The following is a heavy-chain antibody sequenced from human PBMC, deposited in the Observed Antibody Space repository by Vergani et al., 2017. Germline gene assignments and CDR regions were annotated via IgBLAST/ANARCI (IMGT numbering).Heavy chain of an antibody. CDR2: IRYDGSSE. V-gene: IGHV3-30*02. Sequence: QVQILQSGGGVVQPGGSLRLSCTLSGFTLNTYGIHWVRQAPGKGLEWVSFIRYDGSSEYYGESVKGRFSISRDKSQNTVNLQMKSLRTEDTAVYFCANSVIAGNVGVAYFGMDVWGRGTTVTDSS. CDR3: ANSVIAGNVGVAYFGMDV. D-gene: IGHD2/OR15-2a*01. CDR1: GFTLNTYG. J-gene: IGHJ6*02.